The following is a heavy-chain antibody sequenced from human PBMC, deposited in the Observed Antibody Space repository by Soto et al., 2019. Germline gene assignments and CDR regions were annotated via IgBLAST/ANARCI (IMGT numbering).Heavy chain of an antibody. V-gene: IGHV4-59*08. CDR1: GGSISSYY. Sequence: SETLSLTCTVSGGSISSYYWSWIRQPPGKGLEWIGYIYYSGSTNYNPSLKSRVTISVDTSKNQFSLKLSSVTAADTAVYYCARRVAGTGNWFDPWGQGTLVTVSS. CDR2: IYYSGST. J-gene: IGHJ5*02. D-gene: IGHD6-19*01. CDR3: ARRVAGTGNWFDP.